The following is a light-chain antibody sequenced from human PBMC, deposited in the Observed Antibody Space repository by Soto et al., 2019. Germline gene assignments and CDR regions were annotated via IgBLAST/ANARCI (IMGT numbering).Light chain of an antibody. CDR1: ESITSW. CDR2: KAS. J-gene: IGKJ1*01. V-gene: IGKV1-5*03. CDR3: QQYSGYPRT. Sequence: DIQMTQSPSTLSASVGDRVTITCRASESITSWLAWYQQKPGRAPELLIYKASILESGVPSRFRGSGSGTEFTLTISSLQPDDFATYYCQQYSGYPRTFGQGTKVEIK.